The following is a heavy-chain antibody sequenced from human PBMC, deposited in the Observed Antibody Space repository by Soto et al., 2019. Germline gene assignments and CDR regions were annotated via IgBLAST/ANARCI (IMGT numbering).Heavy chain of an antibody. D-gene: IGHD3-3*01. CDR1: GFTFSSYG. CDR2: IWYDGSNK. CDR3: AREKRFLEWLLSAPKYYYYYYGMDV. J-gene: IGHJ6*02. Sequence: PGGSMKLSCAASGFTFSSYGMHWVRKAPGKGLEWVAVIWYDGSNKYYADSVKGRFTISRDNSKNTLYLQMNSLRAEDTAVYYCAREKRFLEWLLSAPKYYYYYYGMDVWGQGTTVTVSS. V-gene: IGHV3-33*01.